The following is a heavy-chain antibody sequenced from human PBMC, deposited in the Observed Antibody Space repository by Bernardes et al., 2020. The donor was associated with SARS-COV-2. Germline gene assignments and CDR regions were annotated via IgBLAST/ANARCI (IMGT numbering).Heavy chain of an antibody. J-gene: IGHJ6*02. V-gene: IGHV1-24*01. CDR3: ATGLAVAGLPLNYYYYYGMDV. D-gene: IGHD6-19*01. CDR2: FDPEDGET. CDR1: GYTLTELS. Sequence: ASVKVSCKVSGYTLTELSMHWVRQAPGKGLEWMGGFDPEDGETIYAQKFQGRVTMTEDTSTDTAYMELSSLRSEDTAVYYCATGLAVAGLPLNYYYYYGMDVWGQGTTVTVYS.